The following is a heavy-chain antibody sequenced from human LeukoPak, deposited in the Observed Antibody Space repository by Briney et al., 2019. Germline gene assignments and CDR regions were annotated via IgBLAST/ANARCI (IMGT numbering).Heavy chain of an antibody. Sequence: PGGSLRLSCAASGFTFSSYSMNWVRQAPGKGLEWVSSISSSSTYIYYADSVKGRFTVSRDNAKNSLYLQMNSLRAEDTAVYFCASQYTSSRIFDDWGQGALVTVSS. CDR3: ASQYTSSRIFDD. V-gene: IGHV3-21*01. D-gene: IGHD6-13*01. J-gene: IGHJ4*02. CDR1: GFTFSSYS. CDR2: ISSSSTYI.